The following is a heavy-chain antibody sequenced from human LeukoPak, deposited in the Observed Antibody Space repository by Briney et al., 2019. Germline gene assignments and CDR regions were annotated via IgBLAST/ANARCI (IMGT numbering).Heavy chain of an antibody. V-gene: IGHV4-39*07. J-gene: IGHJ5*02. D-gene: IGHD2-2*01. Sequence: ASETLSLTCTVSGGSISSSSYYWGWIRQPPGKGLEWIGSIYYSGSTYYNPSLKSRVTISVDTSKNQFSLKLSSVTAADTAVYYCAPFAVVPAASNWLDPWGQGTLVTVSS. CDR2: IYYSGST. CDR1: GGSISSSSYY. CDR3: APFAVVPAASNWLDP.